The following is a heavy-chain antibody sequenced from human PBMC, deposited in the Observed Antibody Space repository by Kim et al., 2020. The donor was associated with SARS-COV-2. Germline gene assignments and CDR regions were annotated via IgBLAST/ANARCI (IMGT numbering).Heavy chain of an antibody. D-gene: IGHD3-9*01. CDR1: GGTFSSYA. CDR3: ARGGYDILTGYYKGFDY. CDR2: IIPIFGTA. J-gene: IGHJ4*02. V-gene: IGHV1-69*13. Sequence: SVKVSCKASGGTFSSYAISWVRQAPGQGLEWMGGIIPIFGTANYAQKFQGRVTITADESTSTAYMELSSLRSEDTAVYYCARGGYDILTGYYKGFDYWGQGTLVTVSS.